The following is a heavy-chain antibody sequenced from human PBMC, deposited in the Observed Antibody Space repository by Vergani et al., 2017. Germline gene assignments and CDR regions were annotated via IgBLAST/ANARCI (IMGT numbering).Heavy chain of an antibody. V-gene: IGHV3-23*01. CDR3: VYDFWSGYPYNSFDP. D-gene: IGHD3-3*01. Sequence: EVQLLESGGGLVQPGGSLRLSCAASGFTFSSYAMSWVRQAPGKGLEWVSAISGSGGSTYYAASVKGRFTISRDNSKNSLYLQMNSLRAEDTAVYYCVYDFWSGYPYNSFDPWGQGTLVTVSS. CDR1: GFTFSSYA. J-gene: IGHJ5*02. CDR2: ISGSGGST.